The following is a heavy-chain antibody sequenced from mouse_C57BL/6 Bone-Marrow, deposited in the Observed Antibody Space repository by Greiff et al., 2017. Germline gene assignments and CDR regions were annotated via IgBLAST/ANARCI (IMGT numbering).Heavy chain of an antibody. Sequence: EVQLQQSGPVLVKPGASVKMSCKASGYTFTDYYMNWVKQSHGKSLEWIGVINPYNGGTSYNQKFKGKATLTVDKSSSTAYMELNSLTSEDSAVYYCARRVDSSGLYWGQGTTLTVSS. D-gene: IGHD3-2*02. V-gene: IGHV1-19*01. J-gene: IGHJ2*01. CDR3: ARRVDSSGLY. CDR1: GYTFTDYY. CDR2: INPYNGGT.